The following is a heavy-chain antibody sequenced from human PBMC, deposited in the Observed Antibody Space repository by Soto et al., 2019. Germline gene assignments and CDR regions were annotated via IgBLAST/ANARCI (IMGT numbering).Heavy chain of an antibody. V-gene: IGHV3-7*05. D-gene: IGHD5-12*01. CDR1: GFTFSSYW. CDR2: IKQDGIEK. CDR3: AREGYSGYDDYYYYYCMDV. J-gene: IGHJ6*02. Sequence: EVQLVESGGGVVQPGGSLRLSCAASGFTFSSYWMSCVRQAPGKGPEWVANIKQDGIEKYYVDSVKGRFTISRDNAKNSRYLQMNSLRAEDTAVYYCAREGYSGYDDYYYYYCMDVWGQGTTVTVSS.